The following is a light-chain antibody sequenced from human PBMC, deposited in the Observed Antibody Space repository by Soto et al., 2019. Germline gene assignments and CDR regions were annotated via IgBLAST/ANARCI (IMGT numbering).Light chain of an antibody. CDR3: ATWDDDLNAAV. CDR2: IND. V-gene: IGLV1-44*01. Sequence: QSVLTQPPSASGTPGQRVNISCSGSSSNIGSNYVYWYRQFPGTAPKLLIYINDQRPSGVPGRFSASTSGTSASLAISGLQSDDEADYYCATWDDDLNAAVFGGGTQLTVL. J-gene: IGLJ7*01. CDR1: SSNIGSNY.